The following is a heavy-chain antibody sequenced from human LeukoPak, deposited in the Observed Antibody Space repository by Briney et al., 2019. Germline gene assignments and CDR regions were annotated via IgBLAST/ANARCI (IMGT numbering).Heavy chain of an antibody. D-gene: IGHD6-19*01. CDR3: AKDISSGWYDAFDI. J-gene: IGHJ3*02. Sequence: GGSLRLSCVASGFTFSSYGMHWVRQAPGKGLEWVAVISYDGSNKYYADSVKGRFTISRDNSKNTLYLQMNSLRAEDTAVYYCAKDISSGWYDAFDIWGQGTMVTVSS. V-gene: IGHV3-30*18. CDR1: GFTFSSYG. CDR2: ISYDGSNK.